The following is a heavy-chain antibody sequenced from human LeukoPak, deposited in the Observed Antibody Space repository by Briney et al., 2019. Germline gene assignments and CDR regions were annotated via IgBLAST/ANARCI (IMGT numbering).Heavy chain of an antibody. Sequence: GESLKISCQGSGFTFTTSWIGWVRQMPGKGLEWMGIIYPGDSDTRYSPSFQGQVTISADKSISTAYLQWSSLKVSDTAMYYCARGHGGAEGAFDIWGQGTMVTVSS. CDR1: GFTFTTSW. D-gene: IGHD4-23*01. V-gene: IGHV5-51*01. J-gene: IGHJ3*02. CDR3: ARGHGGAEGAFDI. CDR2: IYPGDSDT.